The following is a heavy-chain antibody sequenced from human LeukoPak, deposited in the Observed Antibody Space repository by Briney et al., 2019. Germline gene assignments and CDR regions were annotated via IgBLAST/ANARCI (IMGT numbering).Heavy chain of an antibody. CDR1: GGTSSSNT. Sequence: SVKVSCKASGGTSSSNTVTWVRQAPGQGLEWMGRIIPMLGITNYAQKFQDRVTITADKSTSTAYLELSSLRSEDTAVYYCARLISSSHFDYWGQGTLVTVSS. CDR2: IIPMLGIT. D-gene: IGHD6-13*01. V-gene: IGHV1-69*02. J-gene: IGHJ4*02. CDR3: ARLISSSHFDY.